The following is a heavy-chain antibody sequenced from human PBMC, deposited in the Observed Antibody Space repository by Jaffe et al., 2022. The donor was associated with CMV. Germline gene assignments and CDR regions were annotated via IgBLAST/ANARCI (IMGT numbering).Heavy chain of an antibody. CDR1: GGSISSSSYY. D-gene: IGHD3-22*01. CDR3: ARLGRSSGYDGWFDP. V-gene: IGHV4-39*01. CDR2: IYYSGST. Sequence: QLQLQESGPGLVKPSETLSLTCTVSGGSISSSSYYWGWIRQPPGKGLEWIGSIYYSGSTYYNPSLKSRVTISVDTSKNQFSLKLSSVTAADTAVYYCARLGRSSGYDGWFDPWGQGTLVTVSS. J-gene: IGHJ5*02.